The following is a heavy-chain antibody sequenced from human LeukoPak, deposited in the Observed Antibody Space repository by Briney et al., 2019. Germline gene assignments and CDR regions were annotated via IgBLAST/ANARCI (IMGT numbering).Heavy chain of an antibody. CDR1: GGSISSSSYY. CDR3: AGAKGWYNSGWPGFAP. D-gene: IGHD6-19*01. J-gene: IGHJ5*02. Sequence: SETLSLTCTVSGGSISSSSYYWGWIRQPPGKGLEWIGSFYYSGSTYYNPSLKSRVTISVDTSKNQFSLKLSSVTAADTAVYYCAGAKGWYNSGWPGFAPWGQGTLVTVSS. CDR2: FYYSGST. V-gene: IGHV4-39*07.